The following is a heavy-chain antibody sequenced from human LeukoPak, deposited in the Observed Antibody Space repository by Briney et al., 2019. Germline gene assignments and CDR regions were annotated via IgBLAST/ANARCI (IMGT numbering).Heavy chain of an antibody. V-gene: IGHV4-61*02. D-gene: IGHD3-10*01. CDR3: ARHVGPRITMVRGMSGWFDP. CDR1: GGSIYRGAYY. CDR2: IYTSGST. J-gene: IGHJ5*02. Sequence: PSETLSLTCTVSGGSIYRGAYYWNWIRQPAGKGLDWIGRIYTSGSTNYNPSLKGRVTISVDTSKNQFSLKLSSVTAADTAVYYCARHVGPRITMVRGMSGWFDPWGQGTLVTVSS.